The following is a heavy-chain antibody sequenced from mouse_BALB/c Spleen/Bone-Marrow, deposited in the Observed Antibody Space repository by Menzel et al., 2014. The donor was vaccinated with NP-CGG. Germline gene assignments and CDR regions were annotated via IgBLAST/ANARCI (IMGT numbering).Heavy chain of an antibody. V-gene: IGHV1-80*01. D-gene: IGHD2-10*02. CDR3: ARKYGDY. Sequence: VKLMESGAELVRPGSSVKISCKASGYPFSSYWMNWVKQRPGQGLEWIGQIYPGDGETNYNGKFRGYATLTADKSSSTAYMQLISLTSEDSAVYFCARKYGDYWGQGTTLTVSS. CDR2: IYPGDGET. CDR1: GYPFSSYW. J-gene: IGHJ2*01.